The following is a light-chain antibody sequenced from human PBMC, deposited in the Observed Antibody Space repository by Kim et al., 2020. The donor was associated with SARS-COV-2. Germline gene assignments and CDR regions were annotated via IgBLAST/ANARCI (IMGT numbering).Light chain of an antibody. CDR3: QQYLRWPLT. V-gene: IGKV3-15*01. CDR1: QTVSRN. Sequence: EIVMTQSPTTLSVSPGERATLACRASQTVSRNLAWYQQRPGQAPRLLIYGAFTRATGVPARFSGSGSETEFTLTVSSLQSEDFAVYFCQQYLRWPLTFGGGTKVEI. CDR2: GAF. J-gene: IGKJ4*01.